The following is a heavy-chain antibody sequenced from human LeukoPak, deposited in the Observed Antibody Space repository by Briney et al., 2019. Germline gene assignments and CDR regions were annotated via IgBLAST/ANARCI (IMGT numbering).Heavy chain of an antibody. CDR2: INTDGSST. CDR3: ARGVYPYYYYYMDV. D-gene: IGHD3-16*01. CDR1: GFTFSSYW. Sequence: GGSLRLSCAASGFTFSSYWMHWVRQAPGKGLVWVSRINTDGSSTSYADSVKGRFTISRDNAKNTLYLQMNSLRAGDTAVYYCARGVYPYYYYYMDVWGKGTTVTVSS. V-gene: IGHV3-74*01. J-gene: IGHJ6*03.